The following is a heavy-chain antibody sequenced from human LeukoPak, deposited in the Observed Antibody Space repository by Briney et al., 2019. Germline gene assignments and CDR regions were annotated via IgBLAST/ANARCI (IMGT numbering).Heavy chain of an antibody. CDR2: IDNDGRHT. CDR3: ARDRPHNWFDP. CDR1: GFTFSDHW. Sequence: GGSLRLSCAVSGFTFSDHWMDWVRHAPGGGLGWVSRIDNDGRHTIYADSVKARFTISRDNAKNIVYLQMNSLRVEDTAVYYCARDRPHNWFDPWGQGTLVTVST. V-gene: IGHV3-74*01. J-gene: IGHJ5*02.